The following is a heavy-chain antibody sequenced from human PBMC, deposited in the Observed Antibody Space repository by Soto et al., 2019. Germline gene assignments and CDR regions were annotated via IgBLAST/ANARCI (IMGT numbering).Heavy chain of an antibody. V-gene: IGHV3-23*01. CDR2: ISGSGGST. CDR1: GFTFSSYA. D-gene: IGHD7-27*01. J-gene: IGHJ3*02. CDR3: AKDHSELGIPGAFDI. Sequence: GGSLRLSCAASGFTFSSYAMSWVRQAPGKGLEWVSAISGSGGSTYYADSVKGRFTISRDNSKNTLYLQMNSLRVEDTAVYYCAKDHSELGIPGAFDIWGQGTMVTVSS.